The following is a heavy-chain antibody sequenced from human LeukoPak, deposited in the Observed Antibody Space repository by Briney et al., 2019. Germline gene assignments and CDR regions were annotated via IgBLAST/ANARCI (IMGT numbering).Heavy chain of an antibody. CDR2: ISSSGYHT. CDR3: ARPETQYSSGLDGFDI. V-gene: IGHV3-11*06. D-gene: IGHD6-19*01. J-gene: IGHJ3*02. CDR1: GFIFSDYS. Sequence: PGGSLRLSCAASGFIFSDYSTNWIRQAPGKGLEWVSYISSSGYHTNYADSVKGRFTISRDNAKNTLYLQMNSLRTEDTAVYYCARPETQYSSGLDGFDIWGQGTMVTVSS.